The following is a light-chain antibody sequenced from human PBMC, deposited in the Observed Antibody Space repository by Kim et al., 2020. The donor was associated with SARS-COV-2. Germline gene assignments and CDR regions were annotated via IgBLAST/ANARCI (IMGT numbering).Light chain of an antibody. CDR1: QGSSSW. J-gene: IGKJ2*03. Sequence: GGERVTISCRASQGSSSWLAWYQQKPGKATKLLIYAASSLQSGVPSRFSGSGSGTDFTLTISSLQPEDFATYYCQQDNSFPYSFGQGTKLEI. CDR3: QQDNSFPYS. V-gene: IGKV1-12*01. CDR2: AAS.